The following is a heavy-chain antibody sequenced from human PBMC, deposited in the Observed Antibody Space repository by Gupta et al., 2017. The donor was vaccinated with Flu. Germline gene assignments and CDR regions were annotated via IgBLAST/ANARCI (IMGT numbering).Heavy chain of an antibody. CDR1: ALSSRCHG. D-gene: IGHD3-10*01. V-gene: IGHV3-30*18. J-gene: IGHJ6*02. CDR3: AKDRGGERSSAPLQFYGLDV. CDR2: ISYDGSVN. Sequence: VQLGESGCSVVKPWPGLAPSCVVPALSSRCHGVHWVRRAPGMGLEWVAAISYDGSVNYYTDSVGGRFTVSRDNSQNTLFLQMNSLRSEDTAVYYCAKDRGGERSSAPLQFYGLDVWGRGTPVTV.